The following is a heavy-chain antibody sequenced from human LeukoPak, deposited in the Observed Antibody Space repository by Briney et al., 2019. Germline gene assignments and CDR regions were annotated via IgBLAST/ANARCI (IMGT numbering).Heavy chain of an antibody. CDR2: IIPTLGIA. CDR1: GGTFSSYT. Sequence: SVKVSCKASGGTFSSYTISWVRQAPGQGLEWMGRIIPTLGIANYVQKFQGRVTITADKSTSTDYMELSSLRSEDTAVYYCARSRDYDFWSGYYPFDYWGQGTLVTVSS. D-gene: IGHD3-3*01. J-gene: IGHJ4*02. V-gene: IGHV1-69*02. CDR3: ARSRDYDFWSGYYPFDY.